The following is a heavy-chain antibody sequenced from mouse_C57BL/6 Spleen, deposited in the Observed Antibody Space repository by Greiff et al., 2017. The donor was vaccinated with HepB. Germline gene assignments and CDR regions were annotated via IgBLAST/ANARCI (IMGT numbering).Heavy chain of an antibody. J-gene: IGHJ1*03. D-gene: IGHD1-1*01. CDR2: IYPGDGDT. Sequence: VQLQQSGAELVKPGASVKISCKASGYAFSSYWMNWVKQRPGKGLEWIGQIYPGDGDTNYNGKFKGKATLTADKSSSTAYMQLSSLTSEDSAVYFCARSPFYYGSREGYFDVWGTGTTVTVSS. CDR3: ARSPFYYGSREGYFDV. CDR1: GYAFSSYW. V-gene: IGHV1-80*01.